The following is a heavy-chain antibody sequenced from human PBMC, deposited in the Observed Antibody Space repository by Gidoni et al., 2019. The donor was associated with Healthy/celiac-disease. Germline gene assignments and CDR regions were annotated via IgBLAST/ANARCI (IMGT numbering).Heavy chain of an antibody. V-gene: IGHV3-23*01. D-gene: IGHD3-3*01. Sequence: EVQLLESGGGLVQPGGSLRLSCAASGFPFRTFAMSWVRQAPGKGLEWVSAISGSGGSTYYADSVKGRFTISRDNSKNTLYLQMNSLRAEDTAVYYCAKDQPWSGYPIFDNWGQGTLVTVSS. CDR3: AKDQPWSGYPIFDN. CDR2: ISGSGGST. CDR1: GFPFRTFA. J-gene: IGHJ4*02.